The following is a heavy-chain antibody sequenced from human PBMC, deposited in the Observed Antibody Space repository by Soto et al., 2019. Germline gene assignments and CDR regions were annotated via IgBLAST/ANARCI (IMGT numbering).Heavy chain of an antibody. CDR2: ISGYNGDT. CDR1: GYTFTRYG. Sequence: ASVKVSCKASGYTFTRYGISWVRQAPGQGLEWMGWISGYNGDTNYAQKFQDRVSMTIDTSTGTAYMELRSLTSDDTAIYYCAKNCQPPDYYDGLDVWGQRTKVTGSS. V-gene: IGHV1-18*01. J-gene: IGHJ6*02. CDR3: AKNCQPPDYYDGLDV. D-gene: IGHD2-15*01.